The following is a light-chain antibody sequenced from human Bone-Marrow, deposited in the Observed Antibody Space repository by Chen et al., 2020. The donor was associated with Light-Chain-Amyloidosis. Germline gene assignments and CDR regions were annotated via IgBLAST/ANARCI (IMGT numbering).Light chain of an antibody. CDR1: QTISSNY. J-gene: IGKJ4*01. Sequence: EIVLTQSPGPLSLSPVEGANLSCRASQTISSNYLTWYQQKFGQAPRLLIYGSSSRATGIPDRFTGSGSGTDFTRTINRLEPEDFAMYYCQQYGTSPLTFGGGTKVEIK. CDR3: QQYGTSPLT. CDR2: GSS. V-gene: IGKV3-20*01.